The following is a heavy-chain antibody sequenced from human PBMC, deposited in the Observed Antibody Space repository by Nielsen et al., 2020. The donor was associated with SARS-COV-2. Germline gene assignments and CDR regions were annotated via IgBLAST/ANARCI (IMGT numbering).Heavy chain of an antibody. CDR2: ISTSGGST. CDR3: AAEATILY. Sequence: GESLKISCAASGITFSTSAMSWVRQAPGKGLEWVSAISTSGGSTYYADSVKGRFTISRDNSKNTLYLQMNSLRAEDTAVYYCAAEATILYWGQGTLVTVSS. D-gene: IGHD5-12*01. V-gene: IGHV3-23*01. CDR1: GITFSTSA. J-gene: IGHJ4*02.